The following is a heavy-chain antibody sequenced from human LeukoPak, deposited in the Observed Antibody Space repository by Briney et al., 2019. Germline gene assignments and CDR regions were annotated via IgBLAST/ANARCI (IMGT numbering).Heavy chain of an antibody. CDR3: ARGAASGYDYGYYFDY. CDR2: IYSGGST. D-gene: IGHD5-12*01. V-gene: IGHV3-53*01. CDR1: GFTVSSNY. J-gene: IGHJ4*02. Sequence: PGGSLRLSCAASGFTVSSNYMSWVRQAPGKGLEWVSVIYSGGSTYYADSVKGRFTISRANSKNTLYLQMNSLRAEDTAVYYCARGAASGYDYGYYFDYWGQGTLVTVSS.